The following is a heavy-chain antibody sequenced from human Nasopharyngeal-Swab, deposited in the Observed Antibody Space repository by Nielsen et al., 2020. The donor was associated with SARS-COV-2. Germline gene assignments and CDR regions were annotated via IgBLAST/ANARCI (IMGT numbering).Heavy chain of an antibody. D-gene: IGHD6-13*01. CDR3: ARAGAAAY. Sequence: GGSLRLSCATSGFTFSPYTMTWVRQAPGKGLQWISYITSGNSVQYADSVRGRFTISRDNAKNSLYLQMNSLTAEDTAVYYCARAGAAAYWGQGTLVTVSS. V-gene: IGHV3-48*04. J-gene: IGHJ4*02. CDR2: ITSGNSV. CDR1: GFTFSPYT.